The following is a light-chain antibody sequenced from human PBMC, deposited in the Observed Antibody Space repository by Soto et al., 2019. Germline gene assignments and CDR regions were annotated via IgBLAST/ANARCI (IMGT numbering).Light chain of an antibody. CDR3: QQYNNYLFT. CDR1: ESISSW. V-gene: IGKV1-5*01. CDR2: DAS. J-gene: IGKJ3*01. Sequence: DIQMTQSPSTLSASVGDRVTITCRASESISSWLAWYQQKPGKAPKLLIYDASTLESGVPSRFSGSGSGTEFTLTISSLQPDDFAVYYCQQYNNYLFTFGPGTKVDIK.